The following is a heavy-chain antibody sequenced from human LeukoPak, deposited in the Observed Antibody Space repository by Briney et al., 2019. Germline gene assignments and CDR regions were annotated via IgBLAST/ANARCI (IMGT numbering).Heavy chain of an antibody. CDR1: GYTFTVYY. CDR2: INPNSGGT. V-gene: IGHV1-2*02. CDR3: ARGGGYYDSSGYFDY. J-gene: IGHJ4*02. D-gene: IGHD3-22*01. Sequence: ASVKVSCKASGYTFTVYYMHWVRQAPGQGLEWMGWINPNSGGTNYAQKFQGRVTMTRDTSISTAYMELSRLRSDDTAVYYCARGGGYYDSSGYFDYWGQGTLVTVSS.